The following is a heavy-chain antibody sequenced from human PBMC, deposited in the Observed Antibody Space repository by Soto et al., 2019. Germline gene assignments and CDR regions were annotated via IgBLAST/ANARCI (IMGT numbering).Heavy chain of an antibody. Sequence: GGSLRLCCAASGFTFSSYGMHWVRQAPGKGLEWVAVISYDGSNKYYADSVKGRFTISRDNSKNTLYLQMNSLRAEDTAVYYCAKGSGPGIAYDYWGQGTLVTVSS. V-gene: IGHV3-30*18. CDR2: ISYDGSNK. CDR1: GFTFSSYG. J-gene: IGHJ4*02. D-gene: IGHD6-13*01. CDR3: AKGSGPGIAYDY.